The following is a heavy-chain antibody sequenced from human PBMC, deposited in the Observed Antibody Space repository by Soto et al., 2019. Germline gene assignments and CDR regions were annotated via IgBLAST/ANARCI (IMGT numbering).Heavy chain of an antibody. CDR3: AREYCTSTSCYESDF. J-gene: IGHJ4*02. Sequence: ASVKVSCKASGYTFTDYGISWVRQAPGQGLEWMGWISTHNGDTKFAQNLQGRLIMTTDTSTSTAYMELTSLRSDDTALYYCAREYCTSTSCYESDFWGQGTLGTVS. D-gene: IGHD2-2*01. CDR1: GYTFTDYG. CDR2: ISTHNGDT. V-gene: IGHV1-18*04.